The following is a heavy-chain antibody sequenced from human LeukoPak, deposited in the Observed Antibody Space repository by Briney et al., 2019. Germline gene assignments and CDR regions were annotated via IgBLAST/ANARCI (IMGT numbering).Heavy chain of an antibody. V-gene: IGHV4-38-2*01. CDR1: GYSISSGYY. J-gene: IGHJ4*02. CDR2: IYHSGST. CDR3: ARCGAVPGIDS. D-gene: IGHD6-19*01. Sequence: PSETLSLTCAVSGYSISSGYYWGWIRQPPGKGLEWIGSIYHSGSTYYNPSPKSRVTISVDTSKNQFSLKLSSVTAADTAVYYCARCGAVPGIDSWGQGTLVTVSS.